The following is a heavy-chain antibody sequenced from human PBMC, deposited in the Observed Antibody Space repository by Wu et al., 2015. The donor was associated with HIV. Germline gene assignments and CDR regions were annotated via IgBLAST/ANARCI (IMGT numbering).Heavy chain of an antibody. J-gene: IGHJ4*02. D-gene: IGHD6-13*01. CDR3: ASDSSSWYFDY. CDR1: GGTFSSDA. V-gene: IGHV1-69*05. CDR2: IIPTFGTA. Sequence: QVQLVQSGAEVKKPGSSVKVSCKASGGTFSSDAISWVRQAPGQGLEWMGGIIPTFGTANYAQKFQGRVRITTDESTTTVYLQLSSLRSEDTAVYYCASDSSSWYFDYWGQGTLVTVSS.